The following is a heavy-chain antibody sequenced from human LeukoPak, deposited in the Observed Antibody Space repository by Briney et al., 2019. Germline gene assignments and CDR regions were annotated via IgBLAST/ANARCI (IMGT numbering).Heavy chain of an antibody. V-gene: IGHV4-59*11. J-gene: IGHJ4*02. CDR2: IYYSGST. CDR3: ARESTSSSWYYFDY. CDR1: GGSISSHY. Sequence: SETLSLTCTVSGGSISSHYWSWLRQPPGKGLEWLGYIYYSGSTNYNPSLKSRVTISVDTSKNQFSLKLSSVTAADTAVYYCARESTSSSWYYFDYWGQGTLVTVSS. D-gene: IGHD6-13*01.